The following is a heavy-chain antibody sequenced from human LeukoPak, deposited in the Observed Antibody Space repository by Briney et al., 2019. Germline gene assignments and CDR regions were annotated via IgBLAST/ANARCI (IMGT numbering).Heavy chain of an antibody. CDR2: IIPIFGTA. D-gene: IGHD4/OR15-4a*01. J-gene: IGHJ5*02. CDR1: GGTFSSYA. Sequence: SVKVSCKASGGTFSSYAISWVRQAPGQGLEWMGRIIPIFGTANYAQKFQGRVTMTRDTSISTAYMELSRLRSDDTAVYYCARDPSGAINWFDPWGQGTLVTVSS. V-gene: IGHV1-69*05. CDR3: ARDPSGAINWFDP.